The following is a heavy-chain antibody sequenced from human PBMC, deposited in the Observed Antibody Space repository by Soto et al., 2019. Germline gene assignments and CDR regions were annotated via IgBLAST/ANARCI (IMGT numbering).Heavy chain of an antibody. CDR2: IRSKAYGGTT. V-gene: IGHV3-49*04. Sequence: HPGGSLRLSCTASGFTFGDYAMSWVRQAPGKGLEWVGFIRSKAYGGTTEYAASVKGRFTISRDDSKSIAYLQMNSLKTEDTAVYYCTRVGERFLEWLSNPQYYFDYWGQGTLVTVSS. D-gene: IGHD3-3*01. J-gene: IGHJ4*02. CDR3: TRVGERFLEWLSNPQYYFDY. CDR1: GFTFGDYA.